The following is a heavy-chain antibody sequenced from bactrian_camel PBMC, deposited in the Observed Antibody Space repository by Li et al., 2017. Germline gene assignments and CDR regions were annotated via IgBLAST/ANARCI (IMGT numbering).Heavy chain of an antibody. CDR2: INSGGGT. CDR1: GFTISSVG. V-gene: IGHV3S40*01. J-gene: IGHJ4*01. D-gene: IGHD4*01. CDR3: VKVIGAFRYNDDYRGFKD. Sequence: VQLVESGGGLVQPGGSLRLSCAASGFTISSVGMSWVRQAPGKGLEWVSSINSGGGTYYTDSVKGRFTISRDNTNDTLFLRLNSLKTEDSAKYYCVKVIGAFRYNDDYRGFKDWGLGTQVTVS.